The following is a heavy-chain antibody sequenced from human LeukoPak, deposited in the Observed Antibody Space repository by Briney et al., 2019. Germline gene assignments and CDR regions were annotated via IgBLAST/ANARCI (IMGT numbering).Heavy chain of an antibody. CDR2: IWSDGSSK. D-gene: IGHD6-19*01. V-gene: IGHV3-33*06. CDR3: AKDRSIAVAHNCFDP. Sequence: GGSLRLSCAASGFTFSSYGMHWVRQAPGKGLEWVAVIWSDGSSKHYADSVKGRFTISRDNSKNTLFLQMNSLRAEDTAVYYCAKDRSIAVAHNCFDPWGQGTLVTVSS. CDR1: GFTFSSYG. J-gene: IGHJ5*02.